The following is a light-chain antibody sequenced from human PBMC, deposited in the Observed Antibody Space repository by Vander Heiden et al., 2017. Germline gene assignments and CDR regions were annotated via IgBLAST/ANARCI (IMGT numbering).Light chain of an antibody. CDR2: WAS. CDR1: QSVLYNSNNKNY. CDR3: QQYDSAPRT. J-gene: IGKJ1*01. Sequence: ERATIKCKSSQSVLYNSNNKNYLAWYQHKPGQPPKLLIYWASTRESGVPDRFSGSGSGTDFTLTISSLQAEDVAVYYCQQYDSAPRTFGQGTKVEIK. V-gene: IGKV4-1*01.